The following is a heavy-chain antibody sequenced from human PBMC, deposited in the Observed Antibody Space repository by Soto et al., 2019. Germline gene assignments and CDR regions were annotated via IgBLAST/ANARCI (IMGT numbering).Heavy chain of an antibody. CDR1: GGTFSSYT. V-gene: IGHV1-69*02. CDR3: ARGSYCGGDCYHH. Sequence: QVQLVQSGAEVKKPGSSVKVSCKASGGTFSSYTISWVRQAPGQGLEWMGRIIPILGIANYAQKFQDRVTITADKSTGTAEMELSSLRSGDTAVYYGARGSYCGGDCYHHWGQGTLVTVSS. J-gene: IGHJ1*01. CDR2: IIPILGIA. D-gene: IGHD2-21*02.